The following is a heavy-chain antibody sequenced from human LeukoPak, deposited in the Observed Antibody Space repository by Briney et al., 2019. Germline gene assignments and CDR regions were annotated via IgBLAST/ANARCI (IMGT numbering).Heavy chain of an antibody. V-gene: IGHV3-23*01. Sequence: GGSLRLSCAASGLTFRNYAMSWVRQAPGKGLEWVSGISGSGGSTYYADSVKGRFTISRDNSKNTLYLQMNSLRAEDAAVYYCAKKNGAGYGSGSYFDHWGQGTLVTVSS. D-gene: IGHD3-10*01. J-gene: IGHJ4*02. CDR1: GLTFRNYA. CDR3: AKKNGAGYGSGSYFDH. CDR2: ISGSGGST.